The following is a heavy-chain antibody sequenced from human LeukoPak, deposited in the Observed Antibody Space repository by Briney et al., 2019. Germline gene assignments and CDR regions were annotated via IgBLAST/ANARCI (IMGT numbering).Heavy chain of an antibody. J-gene: IGHJ5*02. CDR2: FHFSGIT. CDR3: AREGSGNWFDP. Sequence: SETLSLTCTVSGGSISSTSFYCGWIRQSPGMGLEWLGTFHFSGITYYNSSLQSRATMSVDTSKNQFSLQLNSVTPEDTAVYYCAREGSGNWFDPWGQGTLVTVSS. D-gene: IGHD7-27*01. CDR1: GGSISSTSFY. V-gene: IGHV4-39*07.